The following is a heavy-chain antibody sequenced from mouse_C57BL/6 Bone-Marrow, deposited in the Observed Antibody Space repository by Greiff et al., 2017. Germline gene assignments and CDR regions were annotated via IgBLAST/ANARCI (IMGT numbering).Heavy chain of an antibody. Sequence: EVMLVESGGGLVKPGGSLKLSCAASGFTFSDYGMHWVRQAPEKGLEWVAYISSGSSTIYNADTVKGRFTISRDNAKNTLFLQMTSLRSEDTAMYYCTSRYYGSREYYFDYWGQGTTLTVTS. CDR1: GFTFSDYG. J-gene: IGHJ2*01. D-gene: IGHD1-1*01. CDR2: ISSGSSTI. CDR3: TSRYYGSREYYFDY. V-gene: IGHV5-17*01.